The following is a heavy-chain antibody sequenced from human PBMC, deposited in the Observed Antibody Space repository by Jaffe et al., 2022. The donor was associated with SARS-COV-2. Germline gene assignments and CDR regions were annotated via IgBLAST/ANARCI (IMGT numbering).Heavy chain of an antibody. CDR3: ARGFGDFGTYFDY. V-gene: IGHV4-38-2*02. CDR1: GYSISSGYY. D-gene: IGHD4-17*01. CDR2: CSHTGTT. Sequence: QVQLQESGPGLVKPSETLSLTCTVSGYSISSGYYWGWLRQPPGEGLDWIATCSHTGTTYYNPSLRSRATISVDTSKNQFSLKLRSVTAADTAVYYCARGFGDFGTYFDYWGQGTLVPVSS. J-gene: IGHJ4*02.